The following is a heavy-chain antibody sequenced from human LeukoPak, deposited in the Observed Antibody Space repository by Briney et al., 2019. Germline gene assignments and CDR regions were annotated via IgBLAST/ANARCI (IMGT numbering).Heavy chain of an antibody. V-gene: IGHV1-2*02. D-gene: IGHD6-19*01. CDR1: GYTFTCYY. J-gene: IGHJ6*02. CDR2: INPNSGGT. CDR3: ARAGIAVAGDYYGMDV. Sequence: ASVKVSCKASGYTFTCYYMHWVRQAPGQGLEWMGWINPNSGGTNYAQKFQGRVTMTRDTSISTAYMELSRLRSDDTAVYYCARAGIAVAGDYYGMDVWGQGTTVTVSS.